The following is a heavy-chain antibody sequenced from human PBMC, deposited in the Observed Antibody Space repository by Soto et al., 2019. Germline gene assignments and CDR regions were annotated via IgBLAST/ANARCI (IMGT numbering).Heavy chain of an antibody. V-gene: IGHV4-59*01. J-gene: IGHJ5*02. Sequence: GSINYNPSLESRVIISVDTSKNQFSLRPSSVTAADTAVYYCARAYYDTAGYGLDPWGQGALVTVSS. CDR3: ARAYYDTAGYGLDP. CDR2: GSI. D-gene: IGHD3-22*01.